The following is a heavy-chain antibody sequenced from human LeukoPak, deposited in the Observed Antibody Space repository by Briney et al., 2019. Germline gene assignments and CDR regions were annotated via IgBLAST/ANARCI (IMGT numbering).Heavy chain of an antibody. J-gene: IGHJ4*02. CDR3: AKATYYYGSGSYYYYFDY. CDR2: ISSSGSTI. D-gene: IGHD3-10*01. CDR1: GFTFSDYY. Sequence: PGGSLRLSCAASGFTFSDYYMSWIRQAPGKGLEWVSYISSSGSTIYYADSVKGRFTISRDNAKNSLYLQMNSLRAEDTALYYCAKATYYYGSGSYYYYFDYWGQGTLVTVSS. V-gene: IGHV3-11*01.